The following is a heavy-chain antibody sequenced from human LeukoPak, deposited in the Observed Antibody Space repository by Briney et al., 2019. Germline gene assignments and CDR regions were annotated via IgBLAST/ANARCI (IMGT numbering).Heavy chain of an antibody. CDR2: IYTSGST. CDR3: ARDTEEYCSSTSCYGFYYYYYMDV. CDR1: GGSISSGSYY. Sequence: PSETLSLTFTVSGGSISSGSYYWSWIRQPAGKGLEWIGRIYTSGSTNYNPSLKSRVTISVDTSKNQFSLRLSSVTAADTAVYYCARDTEEYCSSTSCYGFYYYYYMDVWGKGTTVTISS. D-gene: IGHD2-2*01. V-gene: IGHV4-61*02. J-gene: IGHJ6*03.